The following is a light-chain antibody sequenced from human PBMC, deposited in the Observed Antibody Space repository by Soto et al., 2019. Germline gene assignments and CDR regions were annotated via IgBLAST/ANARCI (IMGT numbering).Light chain of an antibody. J-gene: IGKJ5*01. V-gene: IGKV3-11*01. Sequence: EIVLTQSPATLSLSPGERARLSCRASESVSSYLAWYQQRPGQAPRLLIYDVSNRATGIPGRFSGSGSGTDFILTISSLEPEDFAVYYCQQRSNWFSITFGQGTRLEIK. CDR1: ESVSSY. CDR3: QQRSNWFSIT. CDR2: DVS.